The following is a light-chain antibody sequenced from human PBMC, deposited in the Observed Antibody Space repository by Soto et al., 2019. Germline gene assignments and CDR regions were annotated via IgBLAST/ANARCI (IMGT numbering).Light chain of an antibody. V-gene: IGLV2-23*02. CDR2: EVT. J-gene: IGLJ2*01. CDR3: CSYAGSGTYVV. CDR1: SSDVGSYNL. Sequence: QSALTQPASVSGSPGQSITISCTGTSSDVGSYNLVSWYQQHPGKVPKLMISEVTKRPSGVSNRFSGSKSGNTASLPISGLQAEDEADYYCCSYAGSGTYVVFGGGTKLTVL.